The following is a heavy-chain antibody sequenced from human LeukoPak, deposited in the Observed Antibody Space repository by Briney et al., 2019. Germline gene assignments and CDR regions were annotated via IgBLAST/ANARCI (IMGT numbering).Heavy chain of an antibody. CDR2: ISSNGGST. J-gene: IGHJ4*02. CDR1: GFTFSSYS. V-gene: IGHV3-64*01. Sequence: PGGSLRLSRAASGFTFSSYSMNWVRQAPGKGLEYVSAISSNGGSTYYANSVKGRFTISRDNSKNTLYLQMGSLRAEDMAVYYCVVTGDYCSSTSCYASFDYWGQGTLVTVSS. D-gene: IGHD2-2*01. CDR3: VVTGDYCSSTSCYASFDY.